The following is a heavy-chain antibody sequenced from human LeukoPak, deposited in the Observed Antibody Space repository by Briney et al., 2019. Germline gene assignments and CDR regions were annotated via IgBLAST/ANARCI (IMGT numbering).Heavy chain of an antibody. J-gene: IGHJ5*02. CDR3: ARGSTYCSGGSCYSDWFDP. V-gene: IGHV4-59*01. D-gene: IGHD2-15*01. CDR2: IYYSGST. CDR1: GGSISSYY. Sequence: SETLSLTCTVSGGSISSYYWSWIRQPPGKGLECLGYIYYSGSTNYNPSLKSRVTISVDTSKNQFSLKLSSVTAADTAVYYCARGSTYCSGGSCYSDWFDPWGQGTLVTVSS.